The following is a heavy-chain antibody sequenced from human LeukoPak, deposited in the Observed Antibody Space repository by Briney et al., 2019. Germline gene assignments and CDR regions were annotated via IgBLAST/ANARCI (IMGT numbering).Heavy chain of an antibody. Sequence: SETLSLTCTVSGGSISSSSYYWSWIRPPPGQGLKWRGSIYYSGSTYYNPSLKSRVTISVDTSKNQFSLKLSSVTAADTAVYYCARMVGSGWYLDWFDPWGQGTLVTVSS. CDR1: GGSISSSSYY. CDR2: IYYSGST. V-gene: IGHV4-39*01. J-gene: IGHJ5*02. CDR3: ARMVGSGWYLDWFDP. D-gene: IGHD6-19*01.